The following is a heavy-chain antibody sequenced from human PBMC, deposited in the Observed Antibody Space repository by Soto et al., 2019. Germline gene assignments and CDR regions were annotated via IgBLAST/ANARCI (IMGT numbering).Heavy chain of an antibody. CDR2: IRDKANSYTT. D-gene: IGHD4-4*01. V-gene: IGHV3-72*01. CDR3: ARGDDYNDGVYASDI. Sequence: EVQMVESGGGLVQPGRSLRLSCAASGFIFSDHYMDWFRQAPGKGLEWVGRIRDKANSYTTEYAASVKGRFTISRDDSKNSLYLQMNSLKIEDTAVYYCARGDDYNDGVYASDIWGQGTMVTVSS. CDR1: GFIFSDHY. J-gene: IGHJ3*02.